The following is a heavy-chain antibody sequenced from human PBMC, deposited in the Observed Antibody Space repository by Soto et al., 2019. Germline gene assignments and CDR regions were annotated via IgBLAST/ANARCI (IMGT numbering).Heavy chain of an antibody. D-gene: IGHD3-10*01. Sequence: GESLKISCKGSGYSFTSYWISWVRQMPGKGLEWMGRIDPSDSYTNYSPSFQGHVTISADKSISTAYLQWSSLKASDTAMYYCATSYGSGSYYPGMDVWGQGTTVTVSS. CDR3: ATSYGSGSYYPGMDV. V-gene: IGHV5-10-1*01. CDR1: GYSFTSYW. CDR2: IDPSDSYT. J-gene: IGHJ6*02.